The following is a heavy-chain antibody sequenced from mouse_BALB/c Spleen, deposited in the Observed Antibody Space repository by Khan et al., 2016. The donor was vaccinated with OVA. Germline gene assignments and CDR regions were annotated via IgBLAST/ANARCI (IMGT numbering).Heavy chain of an antibody. J-gene: IGHJ4*01. CDR1: GYTFTNYG. CDR3: ARSRCLLPAIDY. CDR2: INTNTGEP. Sequence: QIQLVQSGPELKKPGETVKISCKASGYTFTNYGMNWVKQAPGKVLKWMGWINTNTGEPTYAEEFKGRFAFSLETSASTAYLQFNNLKNEDTATYFCARSRCLLPAIDYWGQGTLVTVSS. V-gene: IGHV9-3*02. D-gene: IGHD1-1*01.